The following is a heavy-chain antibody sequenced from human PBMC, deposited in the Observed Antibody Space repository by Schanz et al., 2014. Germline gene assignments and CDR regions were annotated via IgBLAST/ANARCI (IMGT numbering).Heavy chain of an antibody. CDR1: GFNFGSHG. D-gene: IGHD1-1*01. Sequence: EVQLLESGGGLVQPGGSLRLSYAASGFNFGSHGMHWVRQAPGKGLEWVANIKKDGSEKYYVDSVKGRFTISRDNAKNSLFLQMNSLRPEDTAVYYCARGRVLESWGQGTLVTVSS. CDR2: IKKDGSEK. V-gene: IGHV3-7*01. CDR3: ARGRVLES. J-gene: IGHJ5*02.